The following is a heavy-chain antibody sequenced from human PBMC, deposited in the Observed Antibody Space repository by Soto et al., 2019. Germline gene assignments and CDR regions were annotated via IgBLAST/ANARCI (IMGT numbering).Heavy chain of an antibody. CDR3: ARERSAAGTGWFDP. J-gene: IGHJ5*02. Sequence: QVQLVQSGAEVKKPGASVKVSCKASRYTFTSYDINWVRQATGQGLEWMGWMNPNSGNTAYAQKFQGRVTMTRNTSISTAYMELSSLRSEDTAVYYCARERSAAGTGWFDPWGQGTLVTVSS. D-gene: IGHD6-13*01. CDR1: RYTFTSYD. V-gene: IGHV1-8*01. CDR2: MNPNSGNT.